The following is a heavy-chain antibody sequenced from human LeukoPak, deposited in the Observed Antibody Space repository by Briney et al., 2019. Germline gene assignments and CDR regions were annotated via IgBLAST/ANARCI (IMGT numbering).Heavy chain of an antibody. Sequence: GGSLRLSCAASGFTFSSYAMSWVRQAPGKGLEWVSAISGSGGSTYYADSVKGRFTISRDNSKNTLYLQMNSLRAEDTAVYYCAKDWVRITGTTSFDYWGQGTLVTVSS. CDR1: GFTFSSYA. CDR2: ISGSGGST. CDR3: AKDWVRITGTTSFDY. J-gene: IGHJ4*02. D-gene: IGHD1-7*01. V-gene: IGHV3-23*01.